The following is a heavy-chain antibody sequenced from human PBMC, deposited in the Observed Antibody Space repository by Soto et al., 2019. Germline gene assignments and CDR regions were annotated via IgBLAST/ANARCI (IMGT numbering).Heavy chain of an antibody. D-gene: IGHD2-15*01. CDR1: GFTFSSYS. J-gene: IGHJ4*02. CDR2: ISSSSSYI. V-gene: IGHV3-21*01. Sequence: GGSLRLSCAASGFTFSSYSMNWVRQAPGKGLKWVSSISSSSSYIYYADSVKGRFTISRDNAKNSLYLQMNSLRAEDTAVYYCARDPGVATQVDYWGQGTLVTVSS. CDR3: ARDPGVATQVDY.